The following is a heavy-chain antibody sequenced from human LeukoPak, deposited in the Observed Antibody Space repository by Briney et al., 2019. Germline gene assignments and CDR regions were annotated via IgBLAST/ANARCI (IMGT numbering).Heavy chain of an antibody. Sequence: SQTLSLTCAVSGGSISSGGYSWSWIRQPPGKGLEWIGYIYHSGSTYYDPSLKSRVTISVDRSKNQFSLKLSSVTAADTAVYYCARGRAAAGYYGMDIWGKGTTVTVSS. V-gene: IGHV4-30-2*01. J-gene: IGHJ6*04. D-gene: IGHD6-13*01. CDR2: IYHSGST. CDR1: GGSISSGGYS. CDR3: ARGRAAAGYYGMDI.